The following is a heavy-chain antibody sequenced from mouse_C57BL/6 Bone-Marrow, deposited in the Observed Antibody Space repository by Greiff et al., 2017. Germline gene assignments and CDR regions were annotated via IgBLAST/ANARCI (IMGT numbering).Heavy chain of an antibody. CDR2: ISSGSSTI. V-gene: IGHV5-17*01. CDR1: GFTFSDYG. CDR3: AKGSSSNYYAMDY. Sequence: EVNVVESGGGLVKPGGSLKLSCAASGFTFSDYGMHWVRQAPEKGLEWVAYISSGSSTIYYADTVKGRFTISRDNAKNTLFLQRTSLRSEDTAMYYCAKGSSSNYYAMDYWGQGTSVTVSS. D-gene: IGHD1-1*01. J-gene: IGHJ4*01.